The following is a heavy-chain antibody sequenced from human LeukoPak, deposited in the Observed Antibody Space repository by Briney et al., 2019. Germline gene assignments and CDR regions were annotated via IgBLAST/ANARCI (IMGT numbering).Heavy chain of an antibody. V-gene: IGHV1-18*01. Sequence: GASVKVSCKASGYTFLNYDFTWVRPAPGQGLEWMGWISAHNYNTKYAQRFQGRVTMTAETSTTTAYMELRSLRSDDTAVYYCARVADYGSGSHLFDYWGQGTPVAVSS. D-gene: IGHD3-10*01. CDR3: ARVADYGSGSHLFDY. J-gene: IGHJ4*02. CDR1: GYTFLNYD. CDR2: ISAHNYNT.